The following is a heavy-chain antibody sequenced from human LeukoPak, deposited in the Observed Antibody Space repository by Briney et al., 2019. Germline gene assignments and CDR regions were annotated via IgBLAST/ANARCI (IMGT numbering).Heavy chain of an antibody. CDR2: IRYDGSNK. Sequence: GGSLRLSCAASGFTLSSYAMSWVRQAPGKGLEWVAFIRYDGSNKYYADSVKSRFTISRDNSKNTLYLQMNSLRAEDTAVYYCAKDQVTTVTTADYWGQGTLVTVSS. J-gene: IGHJ4*02. V-gene: IGHV3-30*02. CDR3: AKDQVTTVTTADY. D-gene: IGHD4-17*01. CDR1: GFTLSSYA.